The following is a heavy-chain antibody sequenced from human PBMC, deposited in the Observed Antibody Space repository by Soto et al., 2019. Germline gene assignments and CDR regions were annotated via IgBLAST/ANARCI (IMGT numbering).Heavy chain of an antibody. CDR1: GFTFSSYA. D-gene: IGHD2-15*01. V-gene: IGHV3-23*01. CDR3: AKDLGYCSGGSCLLDY. Sequence: GGSLRLSCAASGFTFSSYAMSWVRQAPGKGLEWVSAISGSGGSTYYADSVKGRFTISRDNSKNTLYLQMNSLRAEDTAVYYCAKDLGYCSGGSCLLDYWGQGTLVTVSS. J-gene: IGHJ4*02. CDR2: ISGSGGST.